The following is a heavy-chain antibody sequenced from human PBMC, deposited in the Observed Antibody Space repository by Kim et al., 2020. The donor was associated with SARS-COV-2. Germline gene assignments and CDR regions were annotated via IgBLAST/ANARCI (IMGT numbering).Heavy chain of an antibody. D-gene: IGHD3-10*01. V-gene: IGHV3-23*01. J-gene: IGHJ4*02. CDR3: AKLSAVQRSPIDY. Sequence: GGSLRRSCAASGFTFAKYAMSWVRQAPGKGLEWVSLISGSGAATYYADSVKGRFTISRDNSMNTFFLQMNSLRADDTAIYYCAKLSAVQRSPIDYWGQGTLVNVSS. CDR2: ISGSGAAT. CDR1: GFTFAKYA.